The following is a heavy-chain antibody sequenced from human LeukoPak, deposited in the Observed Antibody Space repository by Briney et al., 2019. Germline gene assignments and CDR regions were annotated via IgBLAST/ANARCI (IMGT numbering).Heavy chain of an antibody. J-gene: IGHJ4*02. CDR1: GFTFSIYA. V-gene: IGHV3-23*01. D-gene: IGHD2-2*01. CDR2: ISFSGGST. CDR3: AKVAVGEYCSSTSCKGYYFDY. Sequence: GGSLRLSCAASGFTFSIYAMNWVRQAPGKGLEWVSAISFSGGSTYYADSVKGRFTISRDNSKNTLYLQMNSLRVEDTAVYYCAKVAVGEYCSSTSCKGYYFDYWGQGTLVTVSS.